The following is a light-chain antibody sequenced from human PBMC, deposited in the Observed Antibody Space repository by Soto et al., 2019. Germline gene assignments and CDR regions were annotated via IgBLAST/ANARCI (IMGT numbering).Light chain of an antibody. Sequence: QSALTHPASVSGSPGQSITISCTGSNSDIGNYNIVPWYQQHPDKAPQLIIYEVTKRPSGFSNRFSGSKSGNTASLTISGLQAEDAGDYHCCSYAGSNVFVFGTGTKLTAL. V-gene: IGLV2-23*02. CDR2: EVT. CDR1: NSDIGNYNI. CDR3: CSYAGSNVFV. J-gene: IGLJ1*01.